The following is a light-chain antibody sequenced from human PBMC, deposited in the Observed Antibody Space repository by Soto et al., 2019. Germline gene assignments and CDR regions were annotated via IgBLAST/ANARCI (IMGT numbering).Light chain of an antibody. J-gene: IGLJ1*01. CDR1: SNDVGAHKY. Sequence: QSVLTQPASVSGSPGQSITISCAGTSNDVGAHKYVSWYQQHPGKAPKLLIYEATNRPSGVSDRFSASKSDNTASLTISGLQAEDEADYYCSSYSRTTLFVFGTGTKVTVL. CDR3: SSYSRTTLFV. V-gene: IGLV2-14*01. CDR2: EAT.